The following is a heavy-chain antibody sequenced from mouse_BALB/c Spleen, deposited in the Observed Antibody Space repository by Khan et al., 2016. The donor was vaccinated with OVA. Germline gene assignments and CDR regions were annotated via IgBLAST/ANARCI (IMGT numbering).Heavy chain of an antibody. CDR2: ISDGGNYT. J-gene: IGHJ3*01. Sequence: VELVESGGGLVKPGGSLKLSCAASGFTFSDYYMYWVRQTPEKRLEWVATISDGGNYTSYPDSVKGRFTISRDNATNNLYLQMSSLKSEDTAMYYCARGGYGSFAFWGQGTLVTVSA. CDR1: GFTFSDYY. CDR3: ARGGYGSFAF. V-gene: IGHV5-4*02. D-gene: IGHD2-10*02.